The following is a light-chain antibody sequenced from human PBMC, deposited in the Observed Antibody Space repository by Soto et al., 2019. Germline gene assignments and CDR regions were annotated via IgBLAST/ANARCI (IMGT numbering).Light chain of an antibody. Sequence: QMTQSQSSLSASVGDKVTMTFRASQSISSWLSWYQQKPGKAPKLPIYDASSLESGVPSRFSGSGSGTEFTLTISSLQPDDFAPYYCQQYDSYPWTFGQGSKVDTK. CDR2: DAS. CDR3: QQYDSYPWT. V-gene: IGKV1-5*01. CDR1: QSISSW. J-gene: IGKJ1*01.